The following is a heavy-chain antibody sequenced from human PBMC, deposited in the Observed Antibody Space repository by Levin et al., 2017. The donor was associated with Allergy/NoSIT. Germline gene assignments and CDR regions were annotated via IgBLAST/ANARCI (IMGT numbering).Heavy chain of an antibody. CDR2: ISGSGDST. CDR1: GFTFSSYA. CDR3: AKEDCGSPSCYRWYGMGV. J-gene: IGHJ6*02. D-gene: IGHD2-2*01. V-gene: IGHV3-23*01. Sequence: PGGSLRLSCAASGFTFSSYAMIWVRQAPGKGLEWVSGISGSGDSTYYADSVKGRFTFSRDNFKNTLYLQMNSLRAEDTAVYYCAKEDCGSPSCYRWYGMGVWGRGTTVTVSS.